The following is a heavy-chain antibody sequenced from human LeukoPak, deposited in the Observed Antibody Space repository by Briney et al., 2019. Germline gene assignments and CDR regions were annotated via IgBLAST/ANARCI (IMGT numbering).Heavy chain of an antibody. J-gene: IGHJ5*02. CDR1: EYSFTNYW. CDR2: IYPGDSNT. V-gene: IGHV5-51*01. D-gene: IGHD3-22*01. Sequence: GESLKISCKGSEYSFTNYWIGWVRQMPGKGLGWLGMIYPGDSNTRYSPSFQGHVTISADKSISTAYLQWSSLKASDTAMYYCARHQGYFDPWGQGTLVTVSS. CDR3: ARHQGYFDP.